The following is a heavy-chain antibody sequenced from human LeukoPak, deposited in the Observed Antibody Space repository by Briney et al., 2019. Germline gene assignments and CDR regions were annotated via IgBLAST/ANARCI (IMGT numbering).Heavy chain of an antibody. CDR2: INHSGST. V-gene: IGHV4-34*01. CDR3: ARGLNDILTGYYFVRPRPNWFDP. CDR1: GGSFSGYY. D-gene: IGHD3-9*01. Sequence: PSETLSLTCAVYGGSFSGYYWSWIRQPPGKGLEWIGEINHSGSTNYNPSLKSRVTISVDTSKNQFSLKLSSVTAADTAVYYCARGLNDILTGYYFVRPRPNWFDPWGQGTLVTVSS. J-gene: IGHJ5*02.